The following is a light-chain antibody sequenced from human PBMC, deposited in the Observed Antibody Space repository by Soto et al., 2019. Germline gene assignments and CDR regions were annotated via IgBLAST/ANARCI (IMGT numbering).Light chain of an antibody. V-gene: IGKV3D-15*01. J-gene: IGKJ1*01. CDR1: QSVSDK. CDR3: QQYNDWPPWT. CDR2: GAS. Sequence: EIVMTQSPATVSVSPGERATLSCRASQSVSDKLAWYQQKPGQAPRLVIYGASTRVTGIPARFSGSGSGTEFTLTISSVQSEDFAVYYCQQYNDWPPWTFGQGTKVEIK.